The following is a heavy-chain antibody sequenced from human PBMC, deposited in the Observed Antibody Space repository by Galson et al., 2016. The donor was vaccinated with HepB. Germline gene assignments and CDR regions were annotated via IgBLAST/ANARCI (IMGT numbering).Heavy chain of an antibody. CDR2: LSGSGGST. Sequence: SLRLSCAASGLTFSSYVMSWVRQTPGKGLEWVSALSGSGGSTFYAESVKGRFTISRDNSKNTLYLQMINLSPEDTAVYYCASSPQLVGRLYYYGMDVWGQGTTVTVSS. CDR1: GLTFSSYV. V-gene: IGHV3-23*01. J-gene: IGHJ6*02. D-gene: IGHD6-13*01. CDR3: ASSPQLVGRLYYYGMDV.